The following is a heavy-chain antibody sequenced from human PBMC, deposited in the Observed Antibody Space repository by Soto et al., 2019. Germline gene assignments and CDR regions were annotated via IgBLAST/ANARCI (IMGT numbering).Heavy chain of an antibody. CDR2: IYYSGST. CDR1: GGSISSGGYY. J-gene: IGHJ4*02. V-gene: IGHV4-31*03. CDR3: ARQFGVIRHYYDSSGYYYPYYFDY. D-gene: IGHD3-22*01. Sequence: QVQLQESGPGLVKPSQTLSLTCTVSGGSISSGGYYWSWIRQHPGKGLEWIGYIYYSGSTYYNPSLKSRVTISVDTSKNQFSLKLSSVTAADTAVYYCARQFGVIRHYYDSSGYYYPYYFDYWGQGTLVTVSS.